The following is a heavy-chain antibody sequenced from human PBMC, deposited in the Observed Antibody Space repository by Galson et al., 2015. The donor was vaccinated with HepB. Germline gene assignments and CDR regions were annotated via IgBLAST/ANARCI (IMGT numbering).Heavy chain of an antibody. CDR2: IRSKANSYAT. Sequence: SLRLSCAASGFTFSGSAMHWVRQASGKGLEWVGRIRSKANSYATAYAASVKGRFTISRDDSKNTAYLQMNSLKTEDTAVYYCTRLSDSSGYYYGPSFDYWGQGTLVTVSS. CDR3: TRLSDSSGYYYGPSFDY. D-gene: IGHD3-22*01. CDR1: GFTFSGSA. V-gene: IGHV3-73*01. J-gene: IGHJ4*02.